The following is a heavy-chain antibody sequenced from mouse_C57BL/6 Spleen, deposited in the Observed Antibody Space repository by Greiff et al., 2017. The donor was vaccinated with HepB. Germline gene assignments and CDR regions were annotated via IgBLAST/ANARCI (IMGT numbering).Heavy chain of an antibody. Sequence: VQLQQSGAELVKPGASVKLSCTASGFNIKDYYMHWVKQRTEQGLEWIGRIDPEDGETKNAPKFQGKATITADTSSNTAYLQLSSLTSEDTAVYYCARGLTIPHFDYWGQGTTLTVSS. CDR2: IDPEDGET. CDR3: ARGLTIPHFDY. J-gene: IGHJ2*01. D-gene: IGHD2-2*01. CDR1: GFNIKDYY. V-gene: IGHV14-2*01.